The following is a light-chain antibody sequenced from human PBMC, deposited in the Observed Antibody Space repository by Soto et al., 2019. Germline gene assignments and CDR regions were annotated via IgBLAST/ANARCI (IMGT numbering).Light chain of an antibody. CDR2: GAS. CDR1: QSVSNNY. Sequence: IVFAQSPGPLSLSPGERATVSCRASQSVSNNYLAWYQQKPGQAPRLLIYGASNRATGIPDRFSGSGSGTDFTLTISRLEPEDFAVYYCQQYGSSGTFGQGTKVDIK. J-gene: IGKJ1*01. V-gene: IGKV3-20*01. CDR3: QQYGSSGT.